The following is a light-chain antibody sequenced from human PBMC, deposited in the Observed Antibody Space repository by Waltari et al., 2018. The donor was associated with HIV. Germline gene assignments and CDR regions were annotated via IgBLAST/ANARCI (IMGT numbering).Light chain of an antibody. CDR2: KDS. V-gene: IGLV3-25*03. J-gene: IGLJ3*02. CDR3: QSADINTWV. Sequence: SYELTQPPSVSVSPGQTARITCSGDALPKQYVYWYQQKPGQAPVLVMYKDSERPPGIPERFSGSSSGTTVTLTISGVQAEDEADYYCQSADINTWVFGGGTKLTVL. CDR1: ALPKQY.